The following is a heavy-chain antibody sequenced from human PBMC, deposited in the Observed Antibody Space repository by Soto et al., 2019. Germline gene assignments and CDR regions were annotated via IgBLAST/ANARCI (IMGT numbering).Heavy chain of an antibody. Sequence: SETLSLTCAVSGASISSINWWSWVRQPPGKGLEWIGEIYHSGSTHYNPSLKSRVTISVDKSKNQFSLKLTSVTAADTAVYYCAKFGRGDNAYWGQGTLVTVSS. D-gene: IGHD3-10*01. V-gene: IGHV4-4*02. J-gene: IGHJ4*02. CDR3: AKFGRGDNAY. CDR2: IYHSGST. CDR1: GASISSINW.